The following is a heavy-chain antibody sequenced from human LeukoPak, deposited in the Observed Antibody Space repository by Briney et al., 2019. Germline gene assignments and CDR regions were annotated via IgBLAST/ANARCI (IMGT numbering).Heavy chain of an antibody. V-gene: IGHV4-59*08. Sequence: SETLSLTCTVSGGSISGSYYWSWIRQPPGKGLEWIGYIYYSGSTNYTPSLESRITISVDTSKNQFYLKLISVTAADTAVYYCARLRYSSSWFRWDYWGQGTLVTVSS. CDR2: IYYSGST. D-gene: IGHD6-13*01. CDR3: ARLRYSSSWFRWDY. CDR1: GGSISGSYY. J-gene: IGHJ4*02.